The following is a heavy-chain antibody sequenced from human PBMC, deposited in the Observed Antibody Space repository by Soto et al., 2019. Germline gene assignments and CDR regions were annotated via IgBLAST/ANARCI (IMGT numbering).Heavy chain of an antibody. CDR1: GDTVSSNSAA. V-gene: IGHV6-1*01. J-gene: IGHJ6*02. CDR2: TYYRSKWYN. Sequence: PSQTLSLTCAISGDTVSSNSAAWTWIRQSPSRGLEWLGKTYYRSKWYNEYAVFVKSRISINADTSKNPFSLQLDSVTPEDTAVYYCSRGGYSLDVWGQGTTVTV. CDR3: SRGGYSLDV.